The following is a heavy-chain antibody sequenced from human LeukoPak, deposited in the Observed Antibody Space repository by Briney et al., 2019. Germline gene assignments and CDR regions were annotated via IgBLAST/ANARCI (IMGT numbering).Heavy chain of an antibody. J-gene: IGHJ3*02. V-gene: IGHV1-2*02. CDR1: GYTFTGYY. CDR2: INPNSGGT. CDR3: ARDVRYSSGWYGTADFDI. Sequence: GASVKVSCKASGYTFTGYYMHWVRQAPGQGLEWIGWINPNSGGTNYAQKFQGRVTMTRDTSISTAYMELSRLRSDDTAVYYCARDVRYSSGWYGTADFDIWGQGTMVTVSS. D-gene: IGHD6-19*01.